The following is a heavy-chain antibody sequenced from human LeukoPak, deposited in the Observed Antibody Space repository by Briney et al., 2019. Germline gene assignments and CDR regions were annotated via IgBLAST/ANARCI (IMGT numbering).Heavy chain of an antibody. J-gene: IGHJ4*02. CDR2: IYSGGST. V-gene: IGHV3-53*04. CDR3: AAHVDTALYYFDY. CDR1: GLTVSSNY. D-gene: IGHD5-18*01. Sequence: SGGSLSLSCAASGLTVSSNYMSGVRKAQGKGLEWVSVIYSGGSTYYADSVKGRFTISRHNSKNTLYLQMNSLRAEDTAVYYCAAHVDTALYYFDYWGQGTLVTVSS.